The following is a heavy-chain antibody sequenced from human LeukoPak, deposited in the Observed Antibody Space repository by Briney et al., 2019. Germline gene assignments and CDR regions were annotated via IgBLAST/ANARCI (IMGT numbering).Heavy chain of an antibody. J-gene: IGHJ4*02. CDR2: IYPGDSDT. V-gene: IGHV5-51*01. D-gene: IGHD6-19*01. CDR3: ARGGKGHSSGWHRLFDY. Sequence: GESLKISCMGSGYPFSNYWIGWVRQMPGKGLEWMGIIYPGDSDTRYSPSFQGQVTISADKSISTAYLQWSSLKASDTAMYYCARGGKGHSSGWHRLFDYWGQGTLVTVSS. CDR1: GYPFSNYW.